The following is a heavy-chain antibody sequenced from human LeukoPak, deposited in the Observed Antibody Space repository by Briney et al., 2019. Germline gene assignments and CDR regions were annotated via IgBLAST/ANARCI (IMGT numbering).Heavy chain of an antibody. D-gene: IGHD3-22*01. CDR2: ISGSGGST. CDR3: AKNTKYYYDSSGYPSDY. Sequence: GGSLRLSCAASGFTFSSYAMSWVRQAPGKGLEWVSAISGSGGSTYYADSVKGRFTISRDNSKNTLYLQMNSLRAEDTAVYYCAKNTKYYYDSSGYPSDYWGQGTLVTVSS. V-gene: IGHV3-23*01. J-gene: IGHJ4*02. CDR1: GFTFSSYA.